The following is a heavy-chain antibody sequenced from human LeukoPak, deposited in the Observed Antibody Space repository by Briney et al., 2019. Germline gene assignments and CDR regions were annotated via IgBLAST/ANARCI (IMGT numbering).Heavy chain of an antibody. V-gene: IGHV1-18*01. CDR2: ISGQHGKT. Sequence: ASVKVSCKASGYTFNTYGVIWVRQAPGKGLEWLGWISGQHGKTTYPQKFQDRVRMTTDTSTSTAHMELRSLTSDDTGVYFCARGGSGWFGALEFDNWGQGTLVTVSS. CDR1: GYTFNTYG. D-gene: IGHD3-10*01. J-gene: IGHJ4*02. CDR3: ARGGSGWFGALEFDN.